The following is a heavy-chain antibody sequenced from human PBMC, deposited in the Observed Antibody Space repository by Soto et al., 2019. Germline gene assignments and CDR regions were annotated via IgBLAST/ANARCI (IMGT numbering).Heavy chain of an antibody. CDR3: ARVGDSSGYYYSSTRSWFDP. CDR1: GFTFSDYY. CDR2: ISSSSSYT. V-gene: IGHV3-11*06. D-gene: IGHD3-22*01. Sequence: GGSLRLSCAASGFTFSDYYMSWIRQAPGKGLEWFSYISSSSSYTNYADSVKGRFTISRDNAKNSLYLQMNSLRAEDTAVYYCARVGDSSGYYYSSTRSWFDPWGQGTLVTVSS. J-gene: IGHJ5*02.